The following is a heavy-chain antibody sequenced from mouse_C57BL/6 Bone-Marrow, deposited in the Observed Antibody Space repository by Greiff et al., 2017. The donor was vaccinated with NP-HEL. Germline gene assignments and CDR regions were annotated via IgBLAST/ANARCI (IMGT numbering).Heavy chain of an antibody. CDR2: IWTGGGT. J-gene: IGHJ2*01. CDR3: ARKTYYDNDGFDY. V-gene: IGHV2-9-1*01. CDR1: GFSLTSYA. D-gene: IGHD2-4*01. Sequence: QVQLKESGPGLVAPSQSLSITCTVSGFSLTSYAISWVRQPPGKGLEWLGVIWTGGGTNYNSALKSRLSIRKDNSKSQVFLKMNSLLTDDTARDYCARKTYYDNDGFDYWGQGTTLTVSS.